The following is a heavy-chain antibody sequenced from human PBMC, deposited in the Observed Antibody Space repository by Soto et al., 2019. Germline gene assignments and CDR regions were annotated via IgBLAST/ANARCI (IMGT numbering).Heavy chain of an antibody. V-gene: IGHV2-26*01. J-gene: IGHJ5*02. CDR2: IFSNDEK. CDR1: GFSLSNARMG. CDR3: ARIGDIVATIWIDP. Sequence: QVTLKESGPVLVTPTETLTLTCTVSGFSLSNARMGVRWIRQPPGKALEWLAHIFSNDEKSYSTSLKSRLTISKDTSKSQVVLTMTNMDPVDTATYYCARIGDIVATIWIDPWGQGPLVTVSS. D-gene: IGHD5-12*01.